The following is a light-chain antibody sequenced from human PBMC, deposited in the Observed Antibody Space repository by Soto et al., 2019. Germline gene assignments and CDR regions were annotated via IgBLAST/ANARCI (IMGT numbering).Light chain of an antibody. V-gene: IGKV1-5*03. Sequence: DIQMTQSPSTLSASVGDRVTITCRASQSISNCLAWYQQKPGKAPKLLIYKASSLESGVPSRFSGSGSGTEFTLSISSLQADDFATYYCQQYDSYPRTFGQGTKVEIK. J-gene: IGKJ1*01. CDR3: QQYDSYPRT. CDR1: QSISNC. CDR2: KAS.